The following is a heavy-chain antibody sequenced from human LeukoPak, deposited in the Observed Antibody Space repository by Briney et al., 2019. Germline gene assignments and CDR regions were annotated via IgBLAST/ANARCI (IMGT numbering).Heavy chain of an antibody. CDR2: INHSGST. D-gene: IGHD6-19*01. V-gene: IGHV4-34*01. CDR1: GGSFSGYY. J-gene: IGHJ4*02. Sequence: SETLSLTCAVYGGSFSGYYWSWIRQPPGKGLEWIGEINHSGSTNYNPPLKSRVTISVDTSKNQFSLKLSSVTAADTAVYYCARHLPSAVASPFDYWGQGTLVTVSS. CDR3: ARHLPSAVASPFDY.